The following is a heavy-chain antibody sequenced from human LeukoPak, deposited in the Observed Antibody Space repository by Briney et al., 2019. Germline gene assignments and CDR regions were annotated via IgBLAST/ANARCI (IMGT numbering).Heavy chain of an antibody. D-gene: IGHD3-10*01. CDR2: ISYDGSNK. CDR3: ARDGDYYYGMDV. Sequence: GGSLRLSCAASGFTFSSYAMHWVRQAPGKGLEWVAVISYDGSNKYYADSVKGRFTISRDNSKNTLYLQMNSLRAEDTAVYYCARDGDYYYGMDVWGQGTTATVSS. CDR1: GFTFSSYA. J-gene: IGHJ6*02. V-gene: IGHV3-30-3*01.